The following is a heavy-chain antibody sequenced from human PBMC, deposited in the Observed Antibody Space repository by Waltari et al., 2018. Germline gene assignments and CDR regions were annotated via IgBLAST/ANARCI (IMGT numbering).Heavy chain of an antibody. D-gene: IGHD1-1*01. CDR3: ARDRHGLGLLDLQY. CDR1: GFNFNDYG. Sequence: QVHLVESGGGVVQPGKSLTLSCAGSGFNFNDYGIHWVRQAQGKGLEWVAVISYDESNKVYGDSVRGRFTISRDKSNNRVDLQMNSLQIEDTAVYFCARDRHGLGLLDLQYWGRGTQVAVSA. CDR2: ISYDESNK. J-gene: IGHJ4*02. V-gene: IGHV3-30*03.